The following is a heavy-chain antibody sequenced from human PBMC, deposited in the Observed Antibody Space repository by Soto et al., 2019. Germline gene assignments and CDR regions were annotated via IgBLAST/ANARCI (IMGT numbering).Heavy chain of an antibody. CDR1: GGTFSSYA. D-gene: IGHD3-22*01. V-gene: IGHV1-69*13. Sequence: GASVKVSCEASGGTFSSYAISWVRQAPGQGLEWMGGIIPIFGTANYAQKFQGRVTITADESTSTAYMELSSLRSEDTAVYYCARNYYDSSGYPPPSYYYYGMDVWGQGTTVTVSS. CDR3: ARNYYDSSGYPPPSYYYYGMDV. CDR2: IIPIFGTA. J-gene: IGHJ6*02.